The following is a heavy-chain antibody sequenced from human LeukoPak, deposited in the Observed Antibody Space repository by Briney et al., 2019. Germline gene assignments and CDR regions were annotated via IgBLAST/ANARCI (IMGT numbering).Heavy chain of an antibody. J-gene: IGHJ4*02. CDR3: AKDLGPYYYDSSGSGY. CDR2: ISWNSGSI. Sequence: GGSLRLSCAASGFTFDDYAMHWVRQAPGKGLEWVSGISWNSGSIGYADSVKGRFTISRDNAKNSLYLQMNSLRAEDTALYYCAKDLGPYYYDSSGSGYWGQGTLVTVSS. V-gene: IGHV3-9*01. CDR1: GFTFDDYA. D-gene: IGHD3-22*01.